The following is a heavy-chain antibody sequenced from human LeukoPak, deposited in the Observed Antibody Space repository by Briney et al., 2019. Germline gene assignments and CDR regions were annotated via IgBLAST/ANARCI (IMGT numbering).Heavy chain of an antibody. CDR2: IYYTGNA. D-gene: IGHD3-9*01. Sequence: SETLSLTCTVSGVPISGSAYYWAWIRQPPGKGLEWFASIYYTGNACYNWSLKSRVTILVATSKNQVSLAVDSVTATDTAMYYCARQLDTSGDYAGFFDSWGQGALVTVSS. CDR3: ARQLDTSGDYAGFFDS. CDR1: GVPISGSAYY. V-gene: IGHV4-39*01. J-gene: IGHJ4*02.